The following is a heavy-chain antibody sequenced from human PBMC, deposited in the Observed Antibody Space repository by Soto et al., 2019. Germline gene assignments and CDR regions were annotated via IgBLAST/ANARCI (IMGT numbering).Heavy chain of an antibody. J-gene: IGHJ4*02. CDR2: MQPSTGRT. V-gene: IGHV1-8*01. D-gene: IGHD1-26*01. Sequence: QVQLVQSGAEVREPGASVKVSCKASGYSFTSLDINWVRQTAAQGLEWMGWMQPSTGRTGYAQKFQGRVTMTRDTSINTAYMALTTLTSDDTAFYYCARGVSAGVDYWGQGTLVTVSS. CDR1: GYSFTSLD. CDR3: ARGVSAGVDY.